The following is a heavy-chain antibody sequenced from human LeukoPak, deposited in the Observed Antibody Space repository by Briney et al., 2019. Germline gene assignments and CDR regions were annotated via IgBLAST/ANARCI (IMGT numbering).Heavy chain of an antibody. CDR2: ISYDGSNK. CDR3: ASLAPPDYYDSSGYNWFDP. CDR1: GFTFSSYA. V-gene: IGHV3-30-3*01. D-gene: IGHD3-22*01. J-gene: IGHJ5*02. Sequence: AGRSLRLSCAASGFTFSSYAMHWVRQAPGKGLEWVAVISYDGSNKYYADSVKGRFTISRDNSKNTLYLQMNSLRAEDTAVYYCASLAPPDYYDSSGYNWFDPWGQGALVTVSS.